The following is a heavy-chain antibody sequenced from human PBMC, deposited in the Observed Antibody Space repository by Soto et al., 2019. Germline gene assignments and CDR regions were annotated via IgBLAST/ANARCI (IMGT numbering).Heavy chain of an antibody. CDR3: ARDLFVSWSSSWYSSFDI. Sequence: KSSETLSLTCAVSGYSITSGYYWGWIRQPPGKGLEWIASIYHSGSTFYNPSLKSRVTISVDTSKNQFSLKLTSVIAADTAMYYCARDLFVSWSSSWYSSFDIWGPGTMVTVSS. V-gene: IGHV4-38-2*02. CDR1: GYSITSGYY. J-gene: IGHJ3*02. CDR2: IYHSGST. D-gene: IGHD6-13*01.